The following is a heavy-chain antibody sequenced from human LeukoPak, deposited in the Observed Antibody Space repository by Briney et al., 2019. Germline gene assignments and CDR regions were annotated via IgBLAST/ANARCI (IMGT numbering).Heavy chain of an antibody. CDR3: ARRRDGYNYNYFDY. D-gene: IGHD5-24*01. V-gene: IGHV4-59*08. CDR2: VYYSGSA. J-gene: IGHJ4*02. CDR1: GDSVSSYY. Sequence: PSETLSLTCSVSGDSVSSYYWNWIPQPPGKGLEWIGHVYYSGSANYKPSLESRVTISLDTSKNQFSLKLSSVTAADTAVYYCARRRDGYNYNYFDYWGQGTLVTVSS.